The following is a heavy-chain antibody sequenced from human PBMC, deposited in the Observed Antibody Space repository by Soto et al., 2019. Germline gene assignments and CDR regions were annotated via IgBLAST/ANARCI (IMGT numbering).Heavy chain of an antibody. J-gene: IGHJ4*02. V-gene: IGHV4-39*01. CDR3: ARQRTTVVTQAYFDH. CDR1: GESISSSSYY. CDR2: IYYSGRT. D-gene: IGHD2-21*02. Sequence: SETLSLTCIVSGESISSSSYYWGWIRQPPGKGLEWIGSIYYSGRTYYNPSFKSRVTISIDTSKNQFSLKLSSVTATDTAVYYCARQRTTVVTQAYFDHWGQGALVTASS.